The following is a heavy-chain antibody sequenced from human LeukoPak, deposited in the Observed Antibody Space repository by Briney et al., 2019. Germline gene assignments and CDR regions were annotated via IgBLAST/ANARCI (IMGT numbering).Heavy chain of an antibody. CDR3: VRGDWGSGY. Sequence: GGSRRVSCAASGFTFSDHWMHWVRQAPGKGLVWVSCINNAGTTTRYADSVKGRFTISRDDAENRLYLQMNSLRVEDTAVYYCVRGDWGSGYWGQGTLVTVSS. J-gene: IGHJ4*02. D-gene: IGHD7-27*01. CDR2: INNAGTTT. CDR1: GFTFSDHW. V-gene: IGHV3-74*01.